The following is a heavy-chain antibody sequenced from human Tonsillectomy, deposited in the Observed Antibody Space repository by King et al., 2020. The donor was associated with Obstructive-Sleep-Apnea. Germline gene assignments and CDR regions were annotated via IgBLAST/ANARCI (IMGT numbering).Heavy chain of an antibody. J-gene: IGHJ6*02. Sequence: VQLQESGPGLVKPSETLSLTCTVSGGSISSYYWSWIRQPPGKGLEWIGYIYYSGSTNYNPSLKSRVTISVDTSKNQFSLKLSSVTAADTAVYYCARQVYYYYGMDVWGQGTTVTVSS. CDR2: IYYSGST. CDR3: ARQVYYYYGMDV. V-gene: IGHV4-59*08. CDR1: GGSISSYY.